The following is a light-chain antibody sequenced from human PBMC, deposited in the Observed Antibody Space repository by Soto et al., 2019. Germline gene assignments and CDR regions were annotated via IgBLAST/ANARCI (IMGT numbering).Light chain of an antibody. J-gene: IGLJ1*01. CDR3: QSYDSRLSASV. CDR1: SSNIGNTY. Sequence: QSVLTQPPSASGTPGQRVTISCSGSSSNIGNTYVNWYQQFPGTAPKLLIFSNDHRPSGVPDRFSGSKSGSSASLAISGLQPEDEADYYCQSYDSRLSASVFGAGTKLTVL. CDR2: SND. V-gene: IGLV1-47*02.